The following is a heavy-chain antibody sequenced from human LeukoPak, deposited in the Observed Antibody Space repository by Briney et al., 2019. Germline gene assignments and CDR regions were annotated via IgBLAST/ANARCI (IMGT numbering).Heavy chain of an antibody. J-gene: IGHJ5*01. CDR2: IYSSGLT. CDR3: ARTTNGKTVNWFAP. Sequence: SETLSLTWDVAGDSINHYYWSWLRQPAGKGLEWIGLIYSSGLTTYNPSLKSRVTMSVDTSKTQLSLKLNSVTAADSATYYCARTTNGKTVNWFAPWGQGTPVIVSS. CDR1: GDSINHYY. V-gene: IGHV4-4*07. D-gene: IGHD1-1*01.